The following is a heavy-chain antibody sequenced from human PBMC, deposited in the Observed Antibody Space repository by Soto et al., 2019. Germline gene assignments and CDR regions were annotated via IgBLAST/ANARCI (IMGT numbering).Heavy chain of an antibody. Sequence: GGSLRLSCAASGFTFSSYGMHWVRQAPGKGLEWVAVIWYDGSNKYYAESVKGRFTISRDNSKNTLYLQMNSLRAEDTAVYYCAREPLRWFGELWIDYWGQGTLVTVSS. CDR1: GFTFSSYG. CDR3: AREPLRWFGELWIDY. J-gene: IGHJ4*02. V-gene: IGHV3-33*01. CDR2: IWYDGSNK. D-gene: IGHD3-10*01.